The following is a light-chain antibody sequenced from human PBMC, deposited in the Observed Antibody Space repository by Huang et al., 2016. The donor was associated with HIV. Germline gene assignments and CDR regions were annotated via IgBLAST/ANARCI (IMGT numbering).Light chain of an antibody. V-gene: IGKV3-15*01. CDR3: QQYKDWPLT. CDR2: DAS. CDR1: QNLNSD. J-gene: IGKJ4*01. Sequence: EIVMTQSPATLSVAPGERVTLSCRASQNLNSDLAWYQQKPGQAPRLLMYDASTRATEFPAGFSGSGSGTEFTLTISSLQSEDFAVYYCQQYKDWPLTFGGGTKVEIK.